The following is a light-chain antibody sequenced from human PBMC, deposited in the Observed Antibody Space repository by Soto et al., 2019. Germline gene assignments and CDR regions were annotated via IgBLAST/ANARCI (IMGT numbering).Light chain of an antibody. V-gene: IGLV2-8*01. CDR3: TSYVGNDNWV. Sequence: QSALTQPPSASGSPGQSVTISCTGTSSDVGAYKYVSWYQQYPGKAPKLMIYDVTKRPSGVPDRFSGSKSGNTASLTVSGLQAEDEADYSCTSYVGNDNWVFGGGTKLTVL. J-gene: IGLJ3*02. CDR2: DVT. CDR1: SSDVGAYKY.